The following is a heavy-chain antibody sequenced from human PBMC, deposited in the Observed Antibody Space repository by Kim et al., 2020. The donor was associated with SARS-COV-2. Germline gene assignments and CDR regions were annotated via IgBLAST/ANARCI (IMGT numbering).Heavy chain of an antibody. Sequence: SRVTISVDTPKNQFSLKLSSVTAADTAVYYCARVKYGSGSYYKLLNWFDPWGQGTLVTVSS. CDR3: ARVKYGSGSYYKLLNWFDP. J-gene: IGHJ5*02. V-gene: IGHV4-34*01. D-gene: IGHD3-10*01.